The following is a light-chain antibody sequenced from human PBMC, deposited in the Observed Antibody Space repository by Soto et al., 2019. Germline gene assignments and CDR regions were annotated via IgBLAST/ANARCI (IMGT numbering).Light chain of an antibody. CDR3: GSYRGSTTVYV. J-gene: IGLJ1*01. CDR2: DVS. V-gene: IGLV2-14*03. CDR1: SADVGTYNF. Sequence: QSALTQPASVSGSPGQSITISCTGTSADVGTYNFVAWYQQHPGKAPKLIIYDVSSRPSGVSNRFSGSKSGNTASLTISGLQADDEADYYCGSYRGSTTVYVFGSGTKVPV.